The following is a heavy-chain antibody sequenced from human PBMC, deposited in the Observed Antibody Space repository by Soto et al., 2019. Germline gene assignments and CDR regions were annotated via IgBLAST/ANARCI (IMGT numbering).Heavy chain of an antibody. J-gene: IGHJ6*02. V-gene: IGHV3-72*01. CDR2: TANKRSRYTT. D-gene: IGHD3-16*01. CDR1: GFASSDHY. Sequence: EVELVESGGGLVQAGGSLRVSCGVSGFASSDHYMDWVRQAPGKGLEWVGRTANKRSRYTTEEAASVKGRFIISRDDSKNSDYLQMDSLKIKDMAVYYCARAGFGHGLDVRGQGTTVTVSS. CDR3: ARAGFGHGLDV.